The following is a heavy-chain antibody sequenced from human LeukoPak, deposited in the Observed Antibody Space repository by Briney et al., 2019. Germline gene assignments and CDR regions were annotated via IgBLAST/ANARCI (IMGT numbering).Heavy chain of an antibody. J-gene: IGHJ4*02. CDR2: ISAYSGNT. CDR3: ARRGYCSSTSCYYFDY. V-gene: IGHV1-18*01. CDR1: GYTFTSYG. D-gene: IGHD2-2*01. Sequence: GASVKVSCKASGYTFTSYGISWVRQAPGQGLEWMGWISAYSGNTNYAQKLQGRVTMTTDTSTSTAYMELRSLRSDDTAVYYCARRGYCSSTSCYYFDYWGQGTLVTVSS.